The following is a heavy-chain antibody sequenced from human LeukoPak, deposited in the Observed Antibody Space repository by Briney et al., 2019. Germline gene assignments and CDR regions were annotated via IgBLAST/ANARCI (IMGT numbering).Heavy chain of an antibody. D-gene: IGHD2-15*01. J-gene: IGHJ4*02. CDR2: INHSGST. CDR1: GGSFSGYY. V-gene: IGHV4-34*01. CDR3: ASGHCSGGSCYQGDFDY. Sequence: SETLSLTCAVYGGSFSGYYWSWIRQPPGKGLEWIGEINHSGSTNYNPSLKSRVTISVDTSKNQFSLKLSSVTAADTAVYYCASGHCSGGSCYQGDFDYWGQGTLATVSS.